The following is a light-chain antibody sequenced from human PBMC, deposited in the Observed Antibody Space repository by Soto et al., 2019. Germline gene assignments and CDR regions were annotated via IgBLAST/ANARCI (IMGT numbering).Light chain of an antibody. Sequence: DMVLTQSPATLSLSPGERATLFCSASQTVSTNYLAWYQQKPGQAPRLLIYGASKRATGIPDRFSGSGSGTDFTLTISRLEPEDFAVYCCQQYGSSPRTFGQGTKVDI. CDR3: QQYGSSPRT. CDR2: GAS. J-gene: IGKJ1*01. V-gene: IGKV3-20*01. CDR1: QTVSTNY.